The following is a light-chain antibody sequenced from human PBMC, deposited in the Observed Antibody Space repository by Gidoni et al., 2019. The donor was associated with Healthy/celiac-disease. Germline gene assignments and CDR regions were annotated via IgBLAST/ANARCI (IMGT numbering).Light chain of an antibody. CDR3: QSADSSGTYPLV. CDR2: KDS. V-gene: IGLV3-25*03. J-gene: IGLJ3*02. CDR1: ALPKQY. Sequence: SYELTQPPSVSVSPGQTARITCSGDALPKQYAYWYQQKPGQAPVLVIYKDSERPSGNPERFSGSSSGTTVTLTISGVQAEDEADYYCQSADSSGTYPLVFGGGTKLTVL.